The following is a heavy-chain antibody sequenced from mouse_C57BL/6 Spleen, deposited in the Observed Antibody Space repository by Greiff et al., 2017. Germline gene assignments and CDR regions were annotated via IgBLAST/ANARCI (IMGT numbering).Heavy chain of an antibody. CDR3: ARGGYYGSSDYFDY. V-gene: IGHV1-39*01. Sequence: VQLQQSGPELVKPGASVKISCKASGYSFTDYNLNWVKQSNGKSLEWIGVINPNYGTTSYNQKFKGKATLTVDQSSSTAYMQLNSLTSEDSAVYYCARGGYYGSSDYFDYWGQGTTLTVSS. CDR2: INPNYGTT. J-gene: IGHJ2*01. CDR1: GYSFTDYN. D-gene: IGHD1-1*01.